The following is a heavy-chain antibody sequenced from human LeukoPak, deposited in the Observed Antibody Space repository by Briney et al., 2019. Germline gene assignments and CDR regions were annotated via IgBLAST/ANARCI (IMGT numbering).Heavy chain of an antibody. V-gene: IGHV4-31*03. J-gene: IGHJ4*02. Sequence: PSETLSLTCTVSGGSISSGGYYWSWIRQHPGKGLEWIGYIYYSGSTYYNPSLKSRVTISVDTSKNQFSLKLSSVTAADTAVYYCARGWTYYYGSGSYYKRGYYFDYWGQGTLVTVSS. CDR2: IYYSGST. CDR3: ARGWTYYYGSGSYYKRGYYFDY. D-gene: IGHD3-10*01. CDR1: GGSISSGGYY.